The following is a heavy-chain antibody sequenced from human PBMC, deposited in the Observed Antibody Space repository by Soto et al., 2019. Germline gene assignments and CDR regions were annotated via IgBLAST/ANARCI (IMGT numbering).Heavy chain of an antibody. V-gene: IGHV4-34*01. J-gene: IGHJ6*03. CDR2: INHSGST. CDR3: ARGYCSGGSCYSVYYYYYYYMDV. Sequence: QVQLQQWGAGLLKPSETLSLTCAVYGGSFSGYYWSWIRQPPGKGLEWIGEINHSGSTNYNPSLKSRVTISVDTSKNQFSLKLSSVTAADTDVYYCARGYCSGGSCYSVYYYYYYYMDVWGKGTTVTVSS. D-gene: IGHD2-15*01. CDR1: GGSFSGYY.